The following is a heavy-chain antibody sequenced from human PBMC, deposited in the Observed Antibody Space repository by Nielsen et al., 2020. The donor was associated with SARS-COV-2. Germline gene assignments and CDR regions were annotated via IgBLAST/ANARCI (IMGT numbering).Heavy chain of an antibody. J-gene: IGHJ4*02. Sequence: GGSLRLSCAASGFVLSDHFMSWIRQAPGKGLEWISYISNRQSGSVTFYADSVKGRFTISRDNAKKSLYLQMNSLRAEDTALYYCARGGGGQDFDFWGQGTLVTVSS. D-gene: IGHD2-15*01. CDR1: GFVLSDHF. CDR2: ISNRQSGSVT. V-gene: IGHV3-11*01. CDR3: ARGGGGQDFDF.